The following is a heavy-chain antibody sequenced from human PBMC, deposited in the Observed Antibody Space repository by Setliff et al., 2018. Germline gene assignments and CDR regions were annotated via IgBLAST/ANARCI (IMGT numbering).Heavy chain of an antibody. J-gene: IGHJ4*02. CDR1: GFTFSNSD. Sequence: GGSLRLSCAASGFTFSNSDMSWVRQAPGKGLEWVSTISGNGGRTYYAVSVEGRFTISRDNSKNTLYLQMISLSDEDTALYYCAKGGRLHKTDYWGQGALVTVSS. CDR3: AKGGRLHKTDY. D-gene: IGHD4-4*01. CDR2: ISGNGGRT. V-gene: IGHV3-23*01.